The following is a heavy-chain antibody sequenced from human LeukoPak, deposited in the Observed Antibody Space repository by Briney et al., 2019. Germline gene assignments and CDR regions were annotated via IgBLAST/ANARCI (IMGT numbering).Heavy chain of an antibody. CDR3: ARSGIAAAPLVFDYYDSSGLGY. Sequence: GGSLRLSCAASGFTFSSYWMSWVRQAPGRGLEWVANIKQDGSEKYYVDSVKGRFTISRDNAKNSLYLQMNSLRAEDTALYYCARSGIAAAPLVFDYYDSSGLGYWGQGTLVTVSS. CDR1: GFTFSSYW. D-gene: IGHD3-22*01. CDR2: IKQDGSEK. J-gene: IGHJ4*02. V-gene: IGHV3-7*03.